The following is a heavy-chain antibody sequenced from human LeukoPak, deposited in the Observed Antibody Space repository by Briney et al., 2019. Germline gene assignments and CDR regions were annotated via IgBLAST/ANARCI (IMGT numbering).Heavy chain of an antibody. CDR1: RGALNSYY. CDR2: IHDTVNT. V-gene: IGHV4-59*01. J-gene: IGHJ4*02. Sequence: WETLSLTCTVSRGALNSYYWTWFRQSRGKGVEGIGYIHDTVNTNYNSSLMGRVTISVDTSKNQFSLNLRSVTAADTAIYYCARGRITIFGVLTPHFDYWGQGTLVTVAS. D-gene: IGHD3-3*01. CDR3: ARGRITIFGVLTPHFDY.